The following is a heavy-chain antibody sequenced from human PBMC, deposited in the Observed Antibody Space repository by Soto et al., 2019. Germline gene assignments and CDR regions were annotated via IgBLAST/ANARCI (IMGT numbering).Heavy chain of an antibody. V-gene: IGHV1-69*13. D-gene: IGHD6-19*01. CDR3: ARDLGSGWYYFDY. CDR2: IIPIFGTA. CDR1: GGTFSSYA. Sequence: RVSVKVSCKASGGTFSSYAISWVRQAPGQGLEWMGGIIPIFGTANYAQKFQGRVTITADESTSTAYMELSSLRSEDTAVYYCARDLGSGWYYFDYWGQGTLVTVSS. J-gene: IGHJ4*02.